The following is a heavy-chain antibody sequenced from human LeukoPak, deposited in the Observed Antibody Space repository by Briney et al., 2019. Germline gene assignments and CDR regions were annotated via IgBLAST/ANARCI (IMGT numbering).Heavy chain of an antibody. CDR1: GYTFTSYD. CDR2: MNPNSGKT. Sequence: ASVKVSCKASGYTFTSYDINWVRQATGQGLEWMGWMNPNSGKTGYAQKYQGRITMTRNTSIRTAYMELSSLRSEDTAVYYCARGRGPFDYWGQGTLVTVYS. J-gene: IGHJ4*02. CDR3: ARGRGPFDY. V-gene: IGHV1-8*01.